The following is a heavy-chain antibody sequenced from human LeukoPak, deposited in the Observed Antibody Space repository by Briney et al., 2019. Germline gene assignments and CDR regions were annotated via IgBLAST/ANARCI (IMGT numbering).Heavy chain of an antibody. Sequence: SETLSLTCAVYGGSFSGHYWNWIRQSPGKGLEWIGEINYSGSTNYNPSLKSRVTISIDTSKNQFSLKLSSVTAADTAVYYCARDYADYVGYFFFDYWGQGTLVTVSS. CDR3: ARDYADYVGYFFFDY. V-gene: IGHV4-34*01. CDR1: GGSFSGHY. J-gene: IGHJ4*02. CDR2: INYSGST. D-gene: IGHD4-17*01.